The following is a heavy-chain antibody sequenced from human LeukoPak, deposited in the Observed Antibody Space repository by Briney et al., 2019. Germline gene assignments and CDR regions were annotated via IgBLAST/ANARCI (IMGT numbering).Heavy chain of an antibody. D-gene: IGHD3-10*01. Sequence: QTLSLTCAISGDSVSSNSAAWNWIRQSPSRGLEWLGRTYYRSKWYNDYAVSVKSRITINPDTSKNQFSLQLNSVTPEDTAVYYCARDFGNVVRGVMSHHAFDIWGQGTMVTVSS. J-gene: IGHJ3*02. V-gene: IGHV6-1*01. CDR2: TYYRSKWYN. CDR3: ARDFGNVVRGVMSHHAFDI. CDR1: GDSVSSNSAA.